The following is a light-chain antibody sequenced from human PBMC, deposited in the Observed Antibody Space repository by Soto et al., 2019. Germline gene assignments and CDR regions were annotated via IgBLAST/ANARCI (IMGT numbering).Light chain of an antibody. CDR3: QQYGRAPGLFT. V-gene: IGKV3-20*01. Sequence: EIVLTQSPGTLSLSPGERATLSCRASQSVTSNYLAWYQQKPGQAPRLLIYGASNRATAIPDRFSGSGSGTDFTLTISSLEPEDFAVYYCQQYGRAPGLFTFGPGTRVDVK. CDR1: QSVTSNY. CDR2: GAS. J-gene: IGKJ3*01.